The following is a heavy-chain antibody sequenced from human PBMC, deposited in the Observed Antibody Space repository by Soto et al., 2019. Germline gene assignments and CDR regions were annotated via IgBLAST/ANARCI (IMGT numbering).Heavy chain of an antibody. CDR1: GFSLTNSGVG. D-gene: IGHD4-17*01. Sequence: QITLKESGPTLVKPTQPLTMTCTFSGFSLTNSGVGMGWIRQPPGKALELLGLIYWADDTRYRPSLKSRLTITKHTSKNQVVLTITNMDPAATAPYFCAHMTTTVTCWFDPWRQGTLATVSS. CDR2: IYWADDT. J-gene: IGHJ5*02. V-gene: IGHV2-5*02. CDR3: AHMTTTVTCWFDP.